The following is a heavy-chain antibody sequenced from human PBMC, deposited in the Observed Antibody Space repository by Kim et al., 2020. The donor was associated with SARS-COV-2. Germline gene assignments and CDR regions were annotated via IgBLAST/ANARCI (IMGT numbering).Heavy chain of an antibody. Sequence: GESLKISCKGSGYSFTSYWIGWVRQMPGKGLEWMGIIYPGDSDTRYSPSFQGQVTISADKSISTAYLQWSSLKASDTAMYYCARLTPSPYGSGSYYGWFDPWGQGTLVTVSS. V-gene: IGHV5-51*01. D-gene: IGHD3-10*01. CDR1: GYSFTSYW. CDR2: IYPGDSDT. J-gene: IGHJ5*02. CDR3: ARLTPSPYGSGSYYGWFDP.